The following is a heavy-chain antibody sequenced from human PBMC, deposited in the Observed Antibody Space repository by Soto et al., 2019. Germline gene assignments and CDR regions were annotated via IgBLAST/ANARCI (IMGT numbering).Heavy chain of an antibody. J-gene: IGHJ4*02. D-gene: IGHD3-22*01. CDR1: GFSRSTGGVG. CDR3: AQLKKDYYYSSGYFTA. V-gene: IGHV2-5*02. Sequence: QITLKESGPTLVKPTQTLTLTCTFSGFSRSTGGVGVAWIRQPPGKALEWLALIYWDEDKRYSPSLQSRLTITHATSKHQVVLSMTNMDPVDTAAYFCAQLKKDYYYSSGYFTAWGQGTLVTVSS. CDR2: IYWDEDK.